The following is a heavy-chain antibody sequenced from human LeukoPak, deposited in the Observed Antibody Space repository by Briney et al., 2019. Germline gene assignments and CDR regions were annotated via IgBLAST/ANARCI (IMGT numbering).Heavy chain of an antibody. J-gene: IGHJ4*02. D-gene: IGHD3-10*01. Sequence: SETLSLTCGVSGGSFNGYYWNWIRQPPGKGLEWIGEINYSGSTKYNPSLRSRVSISADTSMDQFSLRLSSVTAADTAVYYCARAIGYGSGSYYLDHWGQGTLVTVSS. CDR1: GGSFNGYY. V-gene: IGHV4-34*01. CDR3: ARAIGYGSGSYYLDH. CDR2: INYSGST.